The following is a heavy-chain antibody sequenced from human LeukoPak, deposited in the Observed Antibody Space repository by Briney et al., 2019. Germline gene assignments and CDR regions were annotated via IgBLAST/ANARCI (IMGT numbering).Heavy chain of an antibody. V-gene: IGHV4-59*01. CDR1: GGSINSYY. D-gene: IGHD3-10*01. J-gene: IGHJ6*03. CDR3: ARAFSGSGSYYSEMLYYYYYMDV. CDR2: IYYSGST. Sequence: PSETLSHTCTVSGGSINSYYSSWIRQPPGKGLEWIGYIYYSGSTNYNPSLKSRVTISVDTSKNQISLKLNSVTAADTAVYYCARAFSGSGSYYSEMLYYYYYMDVWGKGTTVTISS.